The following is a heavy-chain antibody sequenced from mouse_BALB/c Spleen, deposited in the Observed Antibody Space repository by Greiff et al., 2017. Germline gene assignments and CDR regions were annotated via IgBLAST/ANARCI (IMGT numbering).Heavy chain of an antibody. J-gene: IGHJ3*01. CDR3: ARGGVTTFFAY. Sequence: VQLQQSGPELVKPGASVKIPCTASGYTFTDYNMDWVKQSHGKSLEWIGDINPNNGGTNYNQKFKGKATLTVDKSSSTAYMELRSLTSEDTAVYYCARGGVTTFFAYWGQGTLVTVSA. CDR1: GYTFTDYN. CDR2: INPNNGGT. V-gene: IGHV1-18*01. D-gene: IGHD2-2*01.